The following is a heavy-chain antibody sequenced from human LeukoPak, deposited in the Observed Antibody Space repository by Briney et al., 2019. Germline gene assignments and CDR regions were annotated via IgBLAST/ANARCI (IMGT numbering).Heavy chain of an antibody. CDR2: IIPIFGTA. V-gene: IGHV1-69*06. CDR1: GCTFSSYA. D-gene: IGHD2-2*01. J-gene: IGHJ3*02. Sequence: SVTVSCKSSGCTFSSYAISWVRQAPGQGLEWMGGIIPIFGTANYAQKFQGRVTITADKSTSTAYMELSSLRSEDTAVYYCARGYCSSTSCEAFDIWGQGTMVTVSS. CDR3: ARGYCSSTSCEAFDI.